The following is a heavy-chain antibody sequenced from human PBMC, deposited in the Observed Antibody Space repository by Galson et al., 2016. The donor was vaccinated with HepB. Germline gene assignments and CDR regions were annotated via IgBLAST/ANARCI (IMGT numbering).Heavy chain of an antibody. Sequence: SLRLSCAASGFTLSTYWMTWVRQAPGKGLEWVANIKQDGSEKNYVDSVKGRYTISRDNAKNSLYLQMNSLKVEDTAIYYCATGNCSSASCLRGGGYFDNWGQGTLVTVSS. D-gene: IGHD2-2*01. CDR3: ATGNCSSASCLRGGGYFDN. CDR1: GFTLSTYW. V-gene: IGHV3-7*01. CDR2: IKQDGSEK. J-gene: IGHJ4*02.